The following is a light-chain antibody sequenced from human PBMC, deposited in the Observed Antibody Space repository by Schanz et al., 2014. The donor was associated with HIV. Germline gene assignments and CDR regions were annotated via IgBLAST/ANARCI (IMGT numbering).Light chain of an antibody. V-gene: IGLV3-21*04. Sequence: SYELTQPPSVSVAPGETASISCVGNNVGIKSVHWYQQKPGQAPVVVISYDSDRPSGIPERFSGSNSGHTATLTISGVEVGDEADYYCQVLDRFLNVVFGGGTKLTVL. CDR2: YDS. J-gene: IGLJ2*01. CDR3: QVLDRFLNVV. CDR1: NVGIKS.